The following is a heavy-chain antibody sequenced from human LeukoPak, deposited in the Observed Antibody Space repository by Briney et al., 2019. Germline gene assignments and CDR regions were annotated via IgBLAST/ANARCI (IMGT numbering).Heavy chain of an antibody. CDR3: ARGAGYSSGWTGGYFDY. Sequence: PGGSLRLSCAASGFTFSSYNMNWVRQAPGKGLEWVSSISSSSNYIYYADSVKGRFTISRDNAKNSLYLQMNSLRAEDTAVYYCARGAGYSSGWTGGYFDYWGQGTLVTVSS. CDR1: GFTFSSYN. J-gene: IGHJ4*02. V-gene: IGHV3-21*01. D-gene: IGHD6-19*01. CDR2: ISSSSNYI.